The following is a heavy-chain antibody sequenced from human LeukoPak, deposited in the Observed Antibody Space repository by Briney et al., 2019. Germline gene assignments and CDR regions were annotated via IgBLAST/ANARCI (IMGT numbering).Heavy chain of an antibody. Sequence: PGGSLRLSCAASGFTFSSYSMNWVRQAPGKGLEWVSSISSSSSYIYYTDSVKGRFTISRDNAKNSLYLQMNRLRAEDTAVYYCARERYCSSTSCYLGYYYYGMDVWGQGTTVTVSS. CDR2: ISSSSSYI. V-gene: IGHV3-21*01. CDR1: GFTFSSYS. D-gene: IGHD2-2*01. J-gene: IGHJ6*02. CDR3: ARERYCSSTSCYLGYYYYGMDV.